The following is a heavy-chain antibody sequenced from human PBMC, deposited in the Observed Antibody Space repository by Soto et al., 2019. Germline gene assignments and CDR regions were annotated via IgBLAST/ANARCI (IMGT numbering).Heavy chain of an antibody. D-gene: IGHD3-22*01. Sequence: EVQLVESGGGLVQPGGSLRLSCAASGFTFSTYSMNWVRQAPGKGLEWGSYISTSSSTIYYADSVKGRFTISRDNAKNSLYLQMNSLRDEDTAVYYCARGGPYYYYSRDFDYWGQGNLVTVSS. V-gene: IGHV3-48*02. CDR1: GFTFSTYS. J-gene: IGHJ4*02. CDR3: ARGGPYYYYSRDFDY. CDR2: ISTSSSTI.